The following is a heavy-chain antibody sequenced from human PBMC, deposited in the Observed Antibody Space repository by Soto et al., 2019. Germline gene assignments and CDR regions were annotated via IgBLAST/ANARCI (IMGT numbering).Heavy chain of an antibody. J-gene: IGHJ4*02. CDR2: ISSSSTTK. D-gene: IGHD2-21*01. CDR1: GFTFSKYS. CDR3: VVVIAATLDS. Sequence: GGSLRLSCAASGFTFSKYSTNWVRQAPGKGLEWVSYISSSSTTKYYADSVKGRFTISRDNAKNSLYLQMNSLRDEDTAVYYCVVVIAATLDSWGQGTLVTVSS. V-gene: IGHV3-48*02.